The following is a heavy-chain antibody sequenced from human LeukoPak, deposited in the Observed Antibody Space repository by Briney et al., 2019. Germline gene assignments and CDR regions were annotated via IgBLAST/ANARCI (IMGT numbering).Heavy chain of an antibody. CDR2: VSYRGST. V-gene: IGHV4-39*01. Sequence: SETLSLTCTVAGGSLSSSSYYWGWIRQPPGKGLEWIGSVSYRGSTYYNPSLKSRVTISVDTSKNQFSLKLSSVTAADTAVYYCARRTLCCGERFDPWGQGTLVTVSS. J-gene: IGHJ5*02. CDR1: GGSLSSSSYY. CDR3: ARRTLCCGERFDP. D-gene: IGHD3-16*01.